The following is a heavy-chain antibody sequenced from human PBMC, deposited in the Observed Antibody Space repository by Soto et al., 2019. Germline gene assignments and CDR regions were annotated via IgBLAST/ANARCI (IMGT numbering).Heavy chain of an antibody. J-gene: IGHJ4*02. CDR1: GGTFSSYA. D-gene: IGHD6-6*01. V-gene: IGHV1-69*01. CDR2: MIPIFGTA. CDR3: ASGEYDSSSTGANDY. Sequence: QVQLVQSGAEVKKPGSSVKVSCKASGGTFSSYAISSVRQAPGQGLEWMGGMIPIFGTANYAQKFQGRVTITADESTRTAYMELSSLRSEDTAVYYCASGEYDSSSTGANDYWGQGTLVTVSS.